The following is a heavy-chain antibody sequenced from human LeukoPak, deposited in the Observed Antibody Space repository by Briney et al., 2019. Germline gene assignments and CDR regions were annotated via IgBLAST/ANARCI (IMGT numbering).Heavy chain of an antibody. D-gene: IGHD5-12*01. J-gene: IGHJ4*02. CDR3: ARAAHPWPYFDY. Sequence: GGSLRLSCAASGFTFSSYGMHWVRQAPGKGLEWVAVISYDGSNKYYADSVKGRFTISRDNSKNTLYLQMNSLRAEDTAVYYCARAAHPWPYFDYWGQGTLVTVSS. CDR1: GFTFSSYG. CDR2: ISYDGSNK. V-gene: IGHV3-30*03.